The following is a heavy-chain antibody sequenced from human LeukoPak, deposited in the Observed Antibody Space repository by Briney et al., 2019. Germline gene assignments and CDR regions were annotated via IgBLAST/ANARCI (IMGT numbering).Heavy chain of an antibody. J-gene: IGHJ4*02. CDR2: ISSSGSTI. CDR3: ARETYLAY. V-gene: IGHV3-48*03. Sequence: PGGSLRLSCVASGFTFSGYEMSWVRQAPGKGLEWLSYISSSGSTIYYADFVKGRFTISRDNAKNSVYLQMNSMRAEDTAVYYCARETYLAYWGQGTLLTVSS. CDR1: GFTFSGYE.